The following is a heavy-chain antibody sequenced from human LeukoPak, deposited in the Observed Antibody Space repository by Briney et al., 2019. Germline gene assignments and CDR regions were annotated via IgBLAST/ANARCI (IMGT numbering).Heavy chain of an antibody. D-gene: IGHD3-22*01. CDR2: IFSGDST. CDR1: GFSVDGNY. CDR3: ALTYYFDRRGYSYFDY. V-gene: IGHV3-53*01. Sequence: GGSLRLSCEVSGFSVDGNYMTWVRQVPGRGREWVALIFSGDSTDYPDSVKGRFTISRDKSKNTLHLQMDSLRPEDTAMYYCALTYYFDRRGYSYFDYWGQGALVTVSS. J-gene: IGHJ4*02.